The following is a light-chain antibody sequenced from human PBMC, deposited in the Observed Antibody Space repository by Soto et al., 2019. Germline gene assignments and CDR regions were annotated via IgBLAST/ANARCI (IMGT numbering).Light chain of an antibody. J-gene: IGLJ3*02. V-gene: IGLV2-14*01. CDR1: SSDVGAYNY. CDR2: EVS. CDR3: TSYTSTGTWV. Sequence: QSVLTQPASVSGSPGQSITISCTGTSSDVGAYNYVSWYQQHPGRVPKLMIYEVSYRPSGVSNRFSGSKSGNTASLTISGLQAEDEADYYCTSYTSTGTWVFGGGTKVTVL.